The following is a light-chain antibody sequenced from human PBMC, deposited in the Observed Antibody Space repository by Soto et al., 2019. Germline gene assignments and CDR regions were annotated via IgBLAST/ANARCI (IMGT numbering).Light chain of an antibody. J-gene: IGLJ2*01. CDR3: CSYAGGTTLV. V-gene: IGLV2-23*02. CDR2: EVS. CDR1: SSDVGSFNL. Sequence: ALTPPASVSGSPGQSITISCTGTSSDVGSFNLVSWYQQHPGKAPKLLIYEVSKWPSGVSNRFSGSKSGNTASLTISGLQAEDEADYHCCSYAGGTTLVFGGGTKLTVL.